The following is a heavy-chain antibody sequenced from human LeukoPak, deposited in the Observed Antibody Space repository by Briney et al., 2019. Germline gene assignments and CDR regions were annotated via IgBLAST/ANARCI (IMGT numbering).Heavy chain of an antibody. J-gene: IGHJ6*02. CDR2: IDHSGDNT. Sequence: GSLRLSCAASGFSFSRYPMSRVRPAPGKGLELVSNIDHSGDNTYYAVSVKGRFTISRDNSKNTLILQMKSLRVEDTALYYCAKDPLSGGLDVWGQGTSVTVSS. CDR1: GFSFSRYP. V-gene: IGHV3-23*01. CDR3: AKDPLSGGLDV. D-gene: IGHD3-10*01.